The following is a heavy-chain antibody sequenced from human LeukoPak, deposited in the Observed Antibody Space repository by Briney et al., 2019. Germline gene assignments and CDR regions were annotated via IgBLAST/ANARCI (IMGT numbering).Heavy chain of an antibody. CDR3: ARQIVSAGTAGFDF. Sequence: PSETLSLTCTVSGGSISSYYWSWIWQPAGKGLEWIGRIYSTGSTNYNPSLKSRVTMSVDTSKNQFSLRLRSVTAADTAVYYCARQIVSAGTAGFDFWGQGALVTVSS. D-gene: IGHD6-13*01. CDR1: GGSISSYY. CDR2: IYSTGST. V-gene: IGHV4-4*07. J-gene: IGHJ4*02.